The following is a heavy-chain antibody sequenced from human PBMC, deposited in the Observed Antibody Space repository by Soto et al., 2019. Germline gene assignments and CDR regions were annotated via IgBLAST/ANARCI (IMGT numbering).Heavy chain of an antibody. V-gene: IGHV3-33*01. CDR2: IWYDGSNE. CDR1: GFTFSGYG. Sequence: QVQLVESGGGVVQPGRSLRLSCAASGFTFSGYGMHWVRQAPGKGLEWVAVIWYDGSNENYADTVKGRFTISRDNSKNTLYLQMNSLGDEDTAVYYWARRFSSGWYADYWGQGTLVTVSS. D-gene: IGHD6-19*01. J-gene: IGHJ4*02. CDR3: ARRFSSGWYADY.